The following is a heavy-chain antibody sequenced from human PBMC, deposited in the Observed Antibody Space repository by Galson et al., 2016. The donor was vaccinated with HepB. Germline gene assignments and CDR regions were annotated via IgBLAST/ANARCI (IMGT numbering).Heavy chain of an antibody. D-gene: IGHD2-8*02. J-gene: IGHJ3*01. CDR1: GFSFRSYA. Sequence: SLRLSCAASGFSFRSYAMHWVRQAPGKGLEWVAVISHDGGDKYYADSVKGRFTISRDNSKKTVFLQMNSLRPEDTAVYYCVRDGGLGYCTGGICSSAGFDHWGHGTMVTVS. V-gene: IGHV3-30*04. CDR2: ISHDGGDK. CDR3: VRDGGLGYCTGGICSSAGFDH.